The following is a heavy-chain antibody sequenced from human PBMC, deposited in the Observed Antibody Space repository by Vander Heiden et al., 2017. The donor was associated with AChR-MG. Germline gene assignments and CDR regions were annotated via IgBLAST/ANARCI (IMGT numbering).Heavy chain of an antibody. CDR1: GCTCSNYG. V-gene: IGHV3-23*01. CDR3: ASPGAIDF. J-gene: IGHJ4*02. Sequence: EVQLLESGGGLVQPGGSLRLSCAASGCTCSNYGMSWVRQAPGKGLEWVSGISGNGGSTYHADSVRGRFRISRNNSKNTVYLQMDSLRVEDTAVYYCASPGAIDFWGQGSLVTVSS. D-gene: IGHD4-17*01. CDR2: ISGNGGST.